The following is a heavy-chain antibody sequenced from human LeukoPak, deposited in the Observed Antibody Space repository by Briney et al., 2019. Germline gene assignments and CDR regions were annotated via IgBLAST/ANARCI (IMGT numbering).Heavy chain of an antibody. J-gene: IGHJ4*02. D-gene: IGHD6-19*01. CDR3: AKDLNGSGFGY. CDR2: IWYDGSNK. CDR1: GFTFSSYP. Sequence: PGGSLRLSCAASGFTFSSYPMSWVRQAPGKGLGWVAVIWYDGSNKYYADSVKGRFTISRDNSKNTLYLQMNSLRAEDTAVYYCAKDLNGSGFGYWGQGTLVTVSS. V-gene: IGHV3-33*06.